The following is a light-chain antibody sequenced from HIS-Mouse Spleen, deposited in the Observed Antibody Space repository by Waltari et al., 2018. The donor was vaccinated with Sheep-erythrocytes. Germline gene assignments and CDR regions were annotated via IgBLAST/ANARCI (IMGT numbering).Light chain of an antibody. CDR1: SSDVGGYNL. V-gene: IGLV2-23*01. CDR2: EGS. J-gene: IGLJ3*02. CDR3: CSYAGSSTPWV. Sequence: QSALTQPAPVSGSPGQSITISCTGTSSDVGGYNLVPWYQQHPGKAPKPVIYEGSKRPSGVSNRFSGSKSGNTASLTISGLQAEDEADYYCCSYAGSSTPWVFGGGTKLTVL.